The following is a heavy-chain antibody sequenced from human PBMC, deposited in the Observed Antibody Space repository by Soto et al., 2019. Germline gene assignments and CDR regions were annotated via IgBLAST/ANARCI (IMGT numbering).Heavy chain of an antibody. CDR3: ASFNPEIAAPPFDY. D-gene: IGHD6-13*01. CDR2: INHSGST. V-gene: IGHV4-34*01. J-gene: IGHJ4*02. CDR1: GGSFSGYY. Sequence: PSETLSLTCAVYGGSFSGYYWSWIRQPPGKGLGWIGEINHSGSTNYNPSLKSRVTISVDTSKNQFSLKLSSVTAADTAVYYCASFNPEIAAPPFDYWGQGTLVTVSS.